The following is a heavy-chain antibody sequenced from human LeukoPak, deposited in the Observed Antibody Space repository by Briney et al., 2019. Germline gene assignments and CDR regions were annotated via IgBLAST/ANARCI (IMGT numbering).Heavy chain of an antibody. CDR3: AKDHGSSSWLYWYFDL. CDR1: GFTFNNAW. CDR2: ISGSGGST. J-gene: IGHJ2*01. Sequence: GGSLRLSCAASGFTFNNAWMSWVRQAPGKGLEWVSAISGSGGSTYYADSVKGRFTISRDNSKNTLYLQMNSLRAEDTAVYYCAKDHGSSSWLYWYFDLWGRGTLVTVSS. D-gene: IGHD6-13*01. V-gene: IGHV3-23*01.